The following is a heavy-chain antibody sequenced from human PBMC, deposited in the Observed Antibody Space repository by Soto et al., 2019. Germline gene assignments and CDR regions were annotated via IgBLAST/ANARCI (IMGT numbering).Heavy chain of an antibody. CDR1: GYTLTELS. CDR3: ARDLRGALGDY. V-gene: IGHV1-24*01. D-gene: IGHD1-26*01. Sequence: GASVKVSCKVSGYTLTELSMHWVRQAPGKGLEWMGGFDPENGDTNYAQKLQGRVTMTKDTSTSTAYMELRSLRSDDTAVYYCARDLRGALGDYWGQGTLVTVSS. J-gene: IGHJ4*02. CDR2: FDPENGDT.